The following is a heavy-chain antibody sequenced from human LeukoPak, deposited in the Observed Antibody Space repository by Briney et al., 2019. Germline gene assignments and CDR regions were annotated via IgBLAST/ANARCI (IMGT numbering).Heavy chain of an antibody. Sequence: GGSLRLSCAASGFTFSSYGMHWVRQAPGKGLEWVSFVSTSSSYIYYVDSVKGRFTISRDNAKNSLYLQMNSLRAEDTAVYYCARGGSGWYEGDYWGQGTLVTVSS. CDR1: GFTFSSYG. V-gene: IGHV3-21*01. D-gene: IGHD6-13*01. J-gene: IGHJ4*02. CDR3: ARGGSGWYEGDY. CDR2: VSTSSSYI.